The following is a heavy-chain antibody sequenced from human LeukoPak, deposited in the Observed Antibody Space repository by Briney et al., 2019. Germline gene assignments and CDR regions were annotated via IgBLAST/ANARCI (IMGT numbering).Heavy chain of an antibody. D-gene: IGHD3-22*01. CDR2: IKQDGSEK. V-gene: IGHV3-7*01. CDR3: ARAHYDSSGHYYVLWYFDL. CDR1: GFTFSSYW. Sequence: PGGSLRLSCAASGFTFSSYWMSWVRQAPGKGLEWVANIKQDGSEKYYVDSVKGRFTISRDNAKNSLYLQMNSLRAEDTAVYYCARAHYDSSGHYYVLWYFDLWGRGTLVTVSS. J-gene: IGHJ2*01.